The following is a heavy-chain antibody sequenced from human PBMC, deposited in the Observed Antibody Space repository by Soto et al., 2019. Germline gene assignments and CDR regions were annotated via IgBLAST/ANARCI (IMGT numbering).Heavy chain of an antibody. D-gene: IGHD6-19*01. V-gene: IGHV4-4*02. J-gene: IGHJ4*02. CDR1: GGSISSSHF. Sequence: QVLLQESGPGLVQPSGTLSLSCAVSGGSISSSHFWGWVRQPPGKGLEWVGDISHSGSVNYNPSLKSRVTISIDKSKNQFSLKLNSVTAGDRAVYYCARSFGWYAIDYWGQGTLVIVSS. CDR2: ISHSGSV. CDR3: ARSFGWYAIDY.